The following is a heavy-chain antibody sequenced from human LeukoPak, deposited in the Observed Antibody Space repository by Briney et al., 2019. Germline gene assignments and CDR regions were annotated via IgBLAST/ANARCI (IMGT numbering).Heavy chain of an antibody. CDR3: ASGYCSSTSCSPDYYYYGMDV. J-gene: IGHJ6*02. CDR2: ISSSSSTI. V-gene: IGHV3-48*01. CDR1: GFTFSSYS. Sequence: GGSLRLSCAASGFTFSSYSMNWVRQAPGKGLEWVSYISSSSSTIYYADSVKGRFTISGDNAKNSLYLQMNSLRAEDTAVYYCASGYCSSTSCSPDYYYYGMDVWGQGTTVTVSS. D-gene: IGHD2-2*01.